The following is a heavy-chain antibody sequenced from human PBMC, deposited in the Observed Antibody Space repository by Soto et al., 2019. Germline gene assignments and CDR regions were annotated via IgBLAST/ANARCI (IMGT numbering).Heavy chain of an antibody. CDR3: AKDTRFDFWSDYAPGGYSYYIDV. Sequence: EVQLLESGGGLVQPGGSLRLSCAASGFTFSTYAMSWVRRAPGKGLEWVSATSGSGGNTYYADSVKGRFTIARDNNKNTLYLHAYSLRAEETAIYYCAKDTRFDFWSDYAPGGYSYYIDVWGKGTTVTVSS. V-gene: IGHV3-23*01. J-gene: IGHJ6*03. CDR2: TSGSGGNT. D-gene: IGHD3-3*01. CDR1: GFTFSTYA.